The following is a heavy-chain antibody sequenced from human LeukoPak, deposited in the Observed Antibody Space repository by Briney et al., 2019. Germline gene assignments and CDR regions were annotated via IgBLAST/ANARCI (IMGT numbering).Heavy chain of an antibody. CDR2: IRSKPHSYAT. CDR1: GFTFSGSA. V-gene: IGHV3-73*01. D-gene: IGHD6-13*01. Sequence: PGGSLRLSCAASGFTFSGSAMHWVRQAAGKGLEWVGRIRSKPHSYATAYAASVKGRFTISRDDSKNMAYLQMNSLRAEDTAVYYCARDASIAAAGTEYYYMDVWGKGTTVTVSS. CDR3: ARDASIAAAGTEYYYMDV. J-gene: IGHJ6*03.